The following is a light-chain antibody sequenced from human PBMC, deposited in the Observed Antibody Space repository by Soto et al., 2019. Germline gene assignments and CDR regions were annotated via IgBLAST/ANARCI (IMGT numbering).Light chain of an antibody. V-gene: IGLV2-14*01. CDR3: FSFTTTSTHV. J-gene: IGLJ1*01. Sequence: QSVLTQPPSASGSPGQSVTISCTGTSSDVGAYNYVSWYQQHPGKAPKLMISEVNNRPSGVSNRFSGSKSGNTAYLTISGLQVEDEAKYFCFSFTTTSTHVFGTGTKLTVL. CDR1: SSDVGAYNY. CDR2: EVN.